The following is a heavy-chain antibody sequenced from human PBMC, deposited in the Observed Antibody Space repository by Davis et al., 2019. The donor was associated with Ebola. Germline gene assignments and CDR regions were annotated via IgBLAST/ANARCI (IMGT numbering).Heavy chain of an antibody. D-gene: IGHD3-16*02. CDR1: GFTFSSYW. V-gene: IGHV3-7*01. CDR3: ARDFMITFGGVIVRRTFDY. CDR2: IKQDGSEK. J-gene: IGHJ4*02. Sequence: GESLKIFCAASGFTFSSYWMSWVRQAPGKGLEWVANIKQDGSEKYYVDSVKGRFTISRDNAKNSLYLQMNSLRAEDTAVYYCARDFMITFGGVIVRRTFDYWGQGTLVTVSS.